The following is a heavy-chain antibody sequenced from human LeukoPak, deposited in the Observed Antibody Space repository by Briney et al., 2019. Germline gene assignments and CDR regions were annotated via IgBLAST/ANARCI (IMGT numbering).Heavy chain of an antibody. CDR3: ARDSQHLNFDY. CDR1: GSTFSNYW. V-gene: IGHV3-7*04. D-gene: IGHD3-3*02. CDR2: IKEDGSEK. Sequence: GGSLRLSCAASGSTFSNYWMNWVRQAPGKGLEWVANIKEDGSEKYHVDSVKGRFIISRDNAKNSLYLQMNSLRAEDTAVYYCARDSQHLNFDYWGQGTLVTVSS. J-gene: IGHJ4*02.